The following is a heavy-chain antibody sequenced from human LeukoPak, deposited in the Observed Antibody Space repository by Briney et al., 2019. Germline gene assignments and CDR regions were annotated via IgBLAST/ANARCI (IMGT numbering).Heavy chain of an antibody. J-gene: IGHJ5*02. CDR1: GYTFTGYY. V-gene: IGHV1-2*06. Sequence: ASVKVSCKASGYTFTGYYMHWVRQAPGQGLEWMGRINPNSGGTNYAQKFQGRVTMTRDTSISTAYMELSRLRSDDTAVYYCARAYCSSTSCYRGIDPWGQGTLVTVSS. D-gene: IGHD2-2*02. CDR2: INPNSGGT. CDR3: ARAYCSSTSCYRGIDP.